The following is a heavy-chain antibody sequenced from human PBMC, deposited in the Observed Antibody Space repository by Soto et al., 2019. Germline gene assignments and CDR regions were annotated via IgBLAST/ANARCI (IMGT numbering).Heavy chain of an antibody. CDR1: GYSISSGYC. V-gene: IGHV4-38-2*01. Sequence: PSETLSLTCAVSGYSISSGYCWGWIRQPPGKGLEWIGSIYHSGSTYYNPSLKSRVTISVDTSKNQFSLRLTSVTAADTAVYYCARVDSSSGFDYWGQGTLVTVSS. CDR2: IYHSGST. J-gene: IGHJ4*02. D-gene: IGHD6-6*01. CDR3: ARVDSSSGFDY.